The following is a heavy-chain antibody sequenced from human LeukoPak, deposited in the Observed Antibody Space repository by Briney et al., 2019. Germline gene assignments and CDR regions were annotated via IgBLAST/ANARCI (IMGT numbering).Heavy chain of an antibody. V-gene: IGHV4-31*11. CDR2: IYYSGST. CDR1: GGSFSGYY. CDR3: ARDRPTHYYYYGMDV. Sequence: TLSLTCAVYGGSFSGYYWSWIRQHPGKGLEWIGYIYYSGSTYYNPSLKSRVTISVDTSKNQFSLKLSSVTAADTAVYYCARDRPTHYYYYGMDVWGQGTTVTVSS. J-gene: IGHJ6*02.